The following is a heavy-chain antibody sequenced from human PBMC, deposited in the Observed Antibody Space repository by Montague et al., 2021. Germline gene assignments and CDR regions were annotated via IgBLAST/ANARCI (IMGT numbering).Heavy chain of an antibody. CDR1: GDSISSKGNF. J-gene: IGHJ5*02. D-gene: IGHD2-8*01. Sequence: SETLSLTCSVSGDSISSKGNFWGWIRQPPGKGLEWIGVLDYSGSTYYNPSLKSRVTISADTSKNQFSLKLSSVTAADTAVYYCTRPGGYCTNDTCYFWFAPWGQGILVTVSS. V-gene: IGHV4-39*01. CDR2: LDYSGST. CDR3: TRPGGYCTNDTCYFWFAP.